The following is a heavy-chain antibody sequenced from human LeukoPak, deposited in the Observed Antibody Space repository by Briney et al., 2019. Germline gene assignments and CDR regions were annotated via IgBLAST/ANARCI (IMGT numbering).Heavy chain of an antibody. D-gene: IGHD6-19*01. Sequence: SVTVSCKASGGTFSSYAISWVRQAPGQGLEWMGGIIPIFGTANYAQKFQGRVTITADESTSTAYMELSSLRSEDTAVYYCAAWVFRAGTYDYWGQGTLVTVSS. V-gene: IGHV1-69*13. CDR3: AAWVFRAGTYDY. J-gene: IGHJ4*02. CDR2: IIPIFGTA. CDR1: GGTFSSYA.